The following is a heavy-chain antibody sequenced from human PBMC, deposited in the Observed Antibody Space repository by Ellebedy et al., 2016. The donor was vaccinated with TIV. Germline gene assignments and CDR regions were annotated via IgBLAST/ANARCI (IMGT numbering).Heavy chain of an antibody. Sequence: PGGSLRLSCAAFGFTFSSYSMNWVRQAPGQGLEWVSCISSSSSYIYYADSVKGRFTISRDNAKNSLFLQMNSLRAEDTALYCAKDKRMITFGGVIDYWGQGTLVTVSS. D-gene: IGHD3-16*01. CDR3: AKDKRMITFGGVIDY. CDR1: GFTFSSYS. V-gene: IGHV3-21*04. CDR2: ISSSSSYI. J-gene: IGHJ4*02.